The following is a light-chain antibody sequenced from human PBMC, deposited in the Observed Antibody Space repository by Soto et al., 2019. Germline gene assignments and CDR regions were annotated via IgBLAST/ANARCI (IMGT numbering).Light chain of an antibody. J-gene: IGLJ1*01. CDR2: DVS. CDR3: GSYTSSGPYV. CDR1: SSDVGGYDY. Sequence: QSVLTQPASVSGPPGQSIAISCSGTSSDVGGYDYVSWYQQHPGKAPKLMIYDVSNRPSGISTRFSASKSGNTASLTISGLQAEDEADYYCGSYTSSGPYVFGTGTKVTVL. V-gene: IGLV2-14*01.